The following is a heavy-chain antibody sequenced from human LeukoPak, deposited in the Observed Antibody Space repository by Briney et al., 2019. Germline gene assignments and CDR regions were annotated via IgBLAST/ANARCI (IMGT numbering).Heavy chain of an antibody. Sequence: SETLSLTCAVSGGSISSNNWWSWVRPPPGKGLEWIGEIYHSGSTNYNPSLKRRVTISVDKSKNQFSLKLSSVTAADTAVYYCARGHYHYDILTGYSGGDWFDPWGQGTLVTVSS. CDR1: GGSISSNNW. J-gene: IGHJ5*02. V-gene: IGHV4-4*02. CDR2: IYHSGST. CDR3: ARGHYHYDILTGYSGGDWFDP. D-gene: IGHD3-9*01.